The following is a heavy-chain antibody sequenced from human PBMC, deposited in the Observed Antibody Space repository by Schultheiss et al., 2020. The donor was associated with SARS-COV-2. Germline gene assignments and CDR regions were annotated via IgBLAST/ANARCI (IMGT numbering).Heavy chain of an antibody. V-gene: IGHV3-30*18. J-gene: IGHJ4*02. CDR2: ISYDGSNK. Sequence: GGSLRLSCAASGFTVSSNYMNWVRQAPGKGLEWVAVISYDGSNKYYADSVKGRFTISRDNSKNTLYLQMNSLRAEDTAVYYCAKDTDSSGYFSYWGQGTLVTVSS. D-gene: IGHD3-22*01. CDR3: AKDTDSSGYFSY. CDR1: GFTVSSNY.